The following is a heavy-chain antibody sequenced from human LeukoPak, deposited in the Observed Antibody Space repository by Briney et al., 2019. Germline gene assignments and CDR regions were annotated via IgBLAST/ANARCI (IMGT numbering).Heavy chain of an antibody. Sequence: ASETLSLTCTVSGGSISSYYWSWIRQPPGKGLEWIGYIYYSGSTNYNPSLKSRVTISVDTSKNQFSLKLSSVTAADTVVYYCARQGGGDPNYYYYGMDVWGQGTTVTVSS. V-gene: IGHV4-59*08. J-gene: IGHJ6*02. CDR1: GGSISSYY. D-gene: IGHD2-21*01. CDR2: IYYSGST. CDR3: ARQGGGDPNYYYYGMDV.